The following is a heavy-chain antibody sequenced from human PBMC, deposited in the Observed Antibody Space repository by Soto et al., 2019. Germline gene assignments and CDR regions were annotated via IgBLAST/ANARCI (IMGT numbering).Heavy chain of an antibody. J-gene: IGHJ4*02. Sequence: GGSLRLSCAVSGFTFINYWMHWVRQAPGKGLAWVSRINSDGSTTGYADSVKGRFTISRDNAKNTLYLQMNSLRAEDTAVYYCVRIYCSGGSCYQFDYWGQGTLVTVSS. CDR3: VRIYCSGGSCYQFDY. V-gene: IGHV3-74*01. CDR2: INSDGSTT. CDR1: GFTFINYW. D-gene: IGHD2-15*01.